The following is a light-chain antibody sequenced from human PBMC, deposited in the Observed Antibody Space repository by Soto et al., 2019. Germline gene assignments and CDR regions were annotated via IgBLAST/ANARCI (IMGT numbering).Light chain of an antibody. CDR2: GAS. J-gene: IGKJ4*01. V-gene: IGKV3-20*01. CDR3: QQYGSSRLT. CDR1: QSVISSY. Sequence: EIVLTQSPGTLSLSLGERATLSCRASQSVISSYLAWYQEKPGQAPRLLIYGASSRATGIPDRFSGSGSGTDFTLTISRLEPEDFAVYYCQQYGSSRLTFGGGTKVDIK.